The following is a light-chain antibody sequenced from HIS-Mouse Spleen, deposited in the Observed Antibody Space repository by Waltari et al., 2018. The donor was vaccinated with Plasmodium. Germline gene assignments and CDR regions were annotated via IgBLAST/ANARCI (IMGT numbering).Light chain of an antibody. CDR3: QQYNNWSFT. V-gene: IGKV3-15*01. CDR2: GAS. J-gene: IGKJ3*01. CDR1: QSVSSN. Sequence: EIVMTQSPATLSVSPGERATLSCRASQSVSSNLAGYQQRPGQAPRLLIYGASTRATGSPAMFSGSGSGTEFTLTISSLQSEDFAVYYCQQYNNWSFTFGPGTKVDIK.